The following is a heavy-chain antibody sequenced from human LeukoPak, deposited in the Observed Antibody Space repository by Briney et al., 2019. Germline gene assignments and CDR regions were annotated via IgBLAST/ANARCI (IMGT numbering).Heavy chain of an antibody. CDR2: ISYDGSNK. CDR3: AKGRDSSGYELDY. D-gene: IGHD3-22*01. Sequence: PGRSLRLSCAASGFTFSSYGMHWVRRAPGKGLEWVAVISYDGSNKYYADSVKGRFTISRDYSKNTLYLQMNSLRAEDTAVYYCAKGRDSSGYELDYWGQGTLVTVST. V-gene: IGHV3-30*18. J-gene: IGHJ4*02. CDR1: GFTFSSYG.